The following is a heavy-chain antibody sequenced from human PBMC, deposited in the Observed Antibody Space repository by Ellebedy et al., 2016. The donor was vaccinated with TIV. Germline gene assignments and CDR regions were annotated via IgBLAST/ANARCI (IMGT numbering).Heavy chain of an antibody. Sequence: ASVKVSCKASGYTLTAYPMNWVRQAPGQGLEWLGWINTNTGNPTYSHGFRGQFVFSLDTSVSTAYLEISSLRAEDTAVYYCARDSRYNWNDWDYYHMDVWGKGTTVTVSS. CDR3: ARDSRYNWNDWDYYHMDV. J-gene: IGHJ6*03. CDR2: INTNTGNP. D-gene: IGHD1-1*01. V-gene: IGHV7-4-1*02. CDR1: GYTLTAYP.